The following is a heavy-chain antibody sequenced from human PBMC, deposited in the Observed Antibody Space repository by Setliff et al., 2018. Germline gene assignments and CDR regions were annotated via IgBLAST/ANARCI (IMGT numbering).Heavy chain of an antibody. CDR2: ISAYNGNT. CDR3: ARAPPPYDSSGYYTREDYFDY. V-gene: IGHV1-18*01. D-gene: IGHD3-22*01. CDR1: GYTFTSYG. J-gene: IGHJ4*02. Sequence: ASVKVSCKAPGYTFTSYGITWGRQAPGQGLEWMGWISAYNGNTNYAQKLQGRVTMTTDTSTSTAYMELRSLRADDTAVYYCARAPPPYDSSGYYTREDYFDYWGQGTLVTVSS.